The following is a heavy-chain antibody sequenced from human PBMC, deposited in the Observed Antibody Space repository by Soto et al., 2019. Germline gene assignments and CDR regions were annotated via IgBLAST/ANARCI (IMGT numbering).Heavy chain of an antibody. CDR2: SSSADSDS. D-gene: IGHD2-2*01. J-gene: IGHJ6*02. V-gene: IGHV5-51*01. Sequence: GESLKISCKVSGDTFPKYGVAWVRQMPGKGLEWMGISSSADSDSFYSPSFQGQVTISADKSISTAYLQWSSLKASDTAMYYCASSPRGYCSSTSCRELGNYYGMDVWGQGTTVTVSS. CDR1: GDTFPKYG. CDR3: ASSPRGYCSSTSCRELGNYYGMDV.